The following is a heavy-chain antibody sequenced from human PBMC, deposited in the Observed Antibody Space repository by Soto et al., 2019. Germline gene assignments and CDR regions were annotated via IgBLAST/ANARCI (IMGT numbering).Heavy chain of an antibody. CDR2: IYYSGST. CDR1: GGSVSSGSYY. Sequence: QVQLQESGPGLVKPSETLSLTCTVSGGSVSSGSYYWSWIRQPPGKGLEWIGYIYYSGSTNYNPSRKSRVTXLVXTXTSQFSLKLSSVTAADTAVYYCASRSYRVTASPEDYWGQGTLVTVSS. J-gene: IGHJ4*02. CDR3: ASRSYRVTASPEDY. D-gene: IGHD2-21*02. V-gene: IGHV4-61*01.